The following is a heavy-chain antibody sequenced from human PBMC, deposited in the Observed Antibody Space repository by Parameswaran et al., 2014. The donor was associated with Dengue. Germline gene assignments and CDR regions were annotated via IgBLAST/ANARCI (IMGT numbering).Heavy chain of an antibody. CDR3: ARGEGVYCSSTSCLGPYYYYYMDV. Sequence: WIRQPPGKGLEWIGYIYYSGSTYYNPSLKSRVTISVDTSKNQFSLKLSSVTAADTAVYYCARGEGVYCSSTSCLGPYYYYYMDVWGKGTTVTVSS. CDR2: IYYSGST. V-gene: IGHV4-30-4*01. J-gene: IGHJ6*03. D-gene: IGHD2-2*01.